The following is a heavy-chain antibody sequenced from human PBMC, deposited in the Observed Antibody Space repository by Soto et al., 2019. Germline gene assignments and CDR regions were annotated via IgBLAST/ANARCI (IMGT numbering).Heavy chain of an antibody. CDR3: ARLRWETEKNYFDP. Sequence: SETLSLTCSVSGGSISSADHYWTWIRQPPGKGLEWMGYIYHSGNTHYNPSLKSRITMSIDTSTNRFSLNLTSVTAADTAVYFRARLRWETEKNYFDPWGQGALVTVSS. D-gene: IGHD4-17*01. V-gene: IGHV4-30-4*01. J-gene: IGHJ5*02. CDR1: GGSISSADHY. CDR2: IYHSGNT.